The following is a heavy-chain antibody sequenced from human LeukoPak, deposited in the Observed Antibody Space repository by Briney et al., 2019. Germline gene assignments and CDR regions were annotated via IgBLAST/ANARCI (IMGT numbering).Heavy chain of an antibody. CDR1: GFTFSSYA. CDR3: ASQGGLLWFGELSGGMDV. Sequence: PGRSLRLSCAASGFTFSSYAMNWVRQAPGKGLEWVAFISYDGSNKHYADSVKGRFTISRDNSKNTLYLQMNSLRAEDTAVYYCASQGGLLWFGELSGGMDVWGQGTTVTVSS. J-gene: IGHJ6*02. D-gene: IGHD3-10*01. V-gene: IGHV3-30-3*01. CDR2: ISYDGSNK.